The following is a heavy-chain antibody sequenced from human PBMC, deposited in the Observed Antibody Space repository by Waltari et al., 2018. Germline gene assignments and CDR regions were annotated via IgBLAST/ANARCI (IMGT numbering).Heavy chain of an antibody. Sequence: EVQLVESGGGLVQPGRSLRLSCAASGFTFDDYAMHWVRQAPGKGLEWVSGISWNSGSIGYADSVKGRFTISRDNAKNSLYLQMNSLRAEDTALYYCAKDISHDFWSGYTNWFDPWGQGTLVTVSS. CDR2: ISWNSGSI. CDR3: AKDISHDFWSGYTNWFDP. J-gene: IGHJ5*02. D-gene: IGHD3-3*01. V-gene: IGHV3-9*01. CDR1: GFTFDDYA.